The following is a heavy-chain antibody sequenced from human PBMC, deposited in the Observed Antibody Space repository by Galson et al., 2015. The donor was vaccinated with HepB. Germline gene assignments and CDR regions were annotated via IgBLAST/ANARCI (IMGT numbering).Heavy chain of an antibody. Sequence: SLRLSCAASGLIFSNSVMHWVRQAPGKGLEWVALISAGDGRNTNYADSVRGRFTISRDNSKNKVFLQMNSLRAEDTALYYCAKDIGDGYNPGGFDYWGQGTLVTVSS. V-gene: IGHV3-30*04. CDR2: ISAGDGRNT. CDR3: AKDIGDGYNPGGFDY. D-gene: IGHD5-24*01. CDR1: GLIFSNSV. J-gene: IGHJ4*02.